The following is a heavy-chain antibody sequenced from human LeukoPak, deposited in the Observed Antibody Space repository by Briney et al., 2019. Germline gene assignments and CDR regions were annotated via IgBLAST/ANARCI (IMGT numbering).Heavy chain of an antibody. V-gene: IGHV3-23*01. J-gene: IGHJ4*02. CDR1: GFTFSNYG. CDR3: VVSVY. CDR2: TSRSGGST. Sequence: PGGSLRLSCAASGFTFSNYGMSWGRQAPGKGLEWVSATSRSGGSTFYADSVKGRFTISRDNSKNTLYLQMNSLRAEDTAVYYCVVSVYWGQGTLVTVSS. D-gene: IGHD3-10*01.